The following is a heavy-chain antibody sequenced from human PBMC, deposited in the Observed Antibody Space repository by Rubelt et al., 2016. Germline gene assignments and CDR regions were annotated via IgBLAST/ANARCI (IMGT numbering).Heavy chain of an antibody. D-gene: IGHD3-22*01. CDR1: GGSVSSGSYY. V-gene: IGHV4-61*01. J-gene: IGHJ4*02. Sequence: QVQLQESGPGLVKPSETLSLTCTVSGGSVSSGSYYWSWIRQPPGKGLEWIGYIYYSGSTNYNPSLKSRVTISVDTSKNQFSLKLSSVTAADTAVYYCAREGGYQSPFDYWGQGALVTVSS. CDR3: AREGGYQSPFDY. CDR2: IYYSGST.